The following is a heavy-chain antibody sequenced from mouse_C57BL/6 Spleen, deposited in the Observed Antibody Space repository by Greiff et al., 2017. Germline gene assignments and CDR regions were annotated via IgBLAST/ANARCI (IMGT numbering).Heavy chain of an antibody. V-gene: IGHV1-82*01. D-gene: IGHD1-1*01. Sequence: VQLQQSGPELVKPGASVKISCKASGYAFSSSWMNWVKQRPGKGLEWIGRIYPGDGDTNYNGKFKGKATVTADKSSSTAYMQLSSLTSEDSAVYFCAPIYYCGSSYEYFDVWGTGTTVTVSS. CDR3: APIYYCGSSYEYFDV. CDR1: GYAFSSSW. J-gene: IGHJ1*03. CDR2: IYPGDGDT.